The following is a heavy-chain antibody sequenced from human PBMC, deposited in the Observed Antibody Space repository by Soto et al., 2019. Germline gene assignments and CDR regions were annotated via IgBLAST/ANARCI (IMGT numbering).Heavy chain of an antibody. J-gene: IGHJ4*02. CDR1: GFTFSGSA. V-gene: IGHV3-73*01. CDR3: TRRVVAATQPFDY. D-gene: IGHD2-15*01. CDR2: IRSKANSYAT. Sequence: GGSLRLSCAASGFTFSGSAMHWVRQASGKGLEWVGRIRSKANSYATAYAASVKGRFTISRDDSKNTAYLQMNSLKTEDTAVYYCTRRVVAATQPFDYRGQGTLVTVSS.